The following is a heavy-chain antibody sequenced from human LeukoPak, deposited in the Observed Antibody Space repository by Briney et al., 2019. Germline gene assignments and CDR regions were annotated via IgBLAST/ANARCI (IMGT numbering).Heavy chain of an antibody. CDR3: ARDQASTGPYWYGLDV. J-gene: IGHJ6*02. Sequence: SETLSLTCAVSGGFATYYCWSWIRQSSGKGLEWIGSVCSSGNTKYSPALKSRVTISRDTSRDRFSLKMTSVTAADTAMYYCARDQASTGPYWYGLDVWGQGTAVTVSS. CDR1: GGFATYYC. CDR2: VCSSGNT. V-gene: IGHV4-59*02. D-gene: IGHD2-8*02.